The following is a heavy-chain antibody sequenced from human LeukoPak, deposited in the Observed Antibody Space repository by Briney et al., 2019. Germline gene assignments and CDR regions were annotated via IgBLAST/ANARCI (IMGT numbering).Heavy chain of an antibody. D-gene: IGHD6-13*01. J-gene: IGHJ4*02. CDR1: GYTFTSYG. V-gene: IGHV1-18*01. CDR3: ARDTTPRNGIAAADFDY. CDR2: ISAYNGNT. Sequence: AASVRVSCKASGYTFTSYGISWVRQAPGQGLEWMGWISAYNGNTNYAQKLQGRVTMTTDTSTSTAYMELRSLRSDDTAVYYCARDTTPRNGIAAADFDYWGQGTLVTVSS.